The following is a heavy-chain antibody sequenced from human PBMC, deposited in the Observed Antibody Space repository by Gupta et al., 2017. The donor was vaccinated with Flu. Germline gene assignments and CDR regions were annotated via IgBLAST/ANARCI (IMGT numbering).Heavy chain of an antibody. CDR2: ISHSGGST. D-gene: IGHD6-13*01. V-gene: IGHV3-23*01. CDR3: AKCPPIAAAGYYYYGMDV. Sequence: VQLSESGGGFVQPGGSLRRSCAASGFTFSCYARCWVCTAAGRGLEWVSAISHSGGSTYNADSVKGRFTISRDNSKNTLYLQMNSLRAEDTAVYYCAKCPPIAAAGYYYYGMDVWGQGTTVTVSS. CDR1: GFTFSCYA. J-gene: IGHJ6*02.